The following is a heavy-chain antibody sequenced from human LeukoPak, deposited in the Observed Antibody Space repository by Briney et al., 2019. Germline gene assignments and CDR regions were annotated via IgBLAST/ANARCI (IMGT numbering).Heavy chain of an antibody. Sequence: SETLSLTCTVSGGSISSYYWSWIRQPPGKGLEWIGYIYYSGSTIYNPSLKSRVTISVDTSKNQFSLKLSSVTAADTAVYYCARHSKYCSSTSCYYGRVTFDYWGQGTLVTVSS. D-gene: IGHD2-2*01. CDR3: ARHSKYCSSTSCYYGRVTFDY. CDR1: GGSISSYY. J-gene: IGHJ4*02. CDR2: IYYSGST. V-gene: IGHV4-59*08.